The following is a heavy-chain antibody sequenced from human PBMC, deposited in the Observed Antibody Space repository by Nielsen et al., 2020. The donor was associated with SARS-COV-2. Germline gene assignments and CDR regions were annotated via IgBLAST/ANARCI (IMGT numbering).Heavy chain of an antibody. Sequence: GESLKISCSASGFTFTSHTMIWVRQAPGKGLEWVSSISSSSSYIYYADSVKGRFTISRDNAKNSLYLQMNSLRAEDTALYYCAKWGGIDYYDSSGYLDYWGQGTLVTVSS. D-gene: IGHD3-22*01. J-gene: IGHJ4*02. CDR1: GFTFTSHT. CDR2: ISSSSSYI. CDR3: AKWGGIDYYDSSGYLDY. V-gene: IGHV3-21*04.